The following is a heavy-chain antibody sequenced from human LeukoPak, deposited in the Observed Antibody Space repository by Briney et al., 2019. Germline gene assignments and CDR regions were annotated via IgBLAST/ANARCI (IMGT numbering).Heavy chain of an antibody. Sequence: GGSLRLSCAESGFTFSSYYMRWVRQAPGKGLQWVSVISGSGDDTYYGDSVKGRFTISRDNSKNTLYLQMNSLRAEDTAVYYCARAKWRFGIRFDYWGQGTLVSVSS. D-gene: IGHD3-10*01. CDR2: ISGSGDDT. J-gene: IGHJ4*02. CDR3: ARAKWRFGIRFDY. CDR1: GFTFSSYY. V-gene: IGHV3-23*01.